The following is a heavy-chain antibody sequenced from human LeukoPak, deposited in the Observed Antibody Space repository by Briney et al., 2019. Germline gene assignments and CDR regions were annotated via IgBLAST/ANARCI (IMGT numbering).Heavy chain of an antibody. J-gene: IGHJ4*02. D-gene: IGHD6-13*01. CDR2: IYHSGST. CDR1: GGSISNGNW. V-gene: IGHV4-4*02. Sequence: SETLSLTCTVSGGSISNGNWWSWVRQPPGKGLEWIGEIYHSGSTNYNPSLKSRVTISVDTSKNQFSLKLSSVTAADTAVYYCARLYSSSLGRVFDYWGQGTLVTVSS. CDR3: ARLYSSSLGRVFDY.